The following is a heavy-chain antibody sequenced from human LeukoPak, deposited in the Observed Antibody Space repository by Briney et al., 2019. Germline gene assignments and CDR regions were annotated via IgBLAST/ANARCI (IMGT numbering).Heavy chain of an antibody. V-gene: IGHV4-59*01. CDR1: GGSISSYY. CDR2: IYYSGST. CDR3: ASLVDYDRSFDY. J-gene: IGHJ4*02. Sequence: SETLSLTCTVSGGSISSYYWSWIRQPPGKGLEWIGYIYYSGSTNYNPSLKSRVTISVDTSKNQFSLKLSSVTAADTAVYYCASLVDYDRSFDYWGQGTLVTVSS. D-gene: IGHD4-17*01.